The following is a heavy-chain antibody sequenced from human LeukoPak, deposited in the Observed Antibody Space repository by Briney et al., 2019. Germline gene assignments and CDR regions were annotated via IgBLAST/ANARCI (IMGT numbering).Heavy chain of an antibody. Sequence: GASVTVSFKTSVYTFTIYYLNWVRQAPGQGLEWMGRINPNSGGTDSGQKFQGRVTMTRDTSISTAYMELSSLTFDDTAVYYCARVDATSLAVHYWGQGTLVTVSS. CDR2: INPNSGGT. CDR3: ARVDATSLAVHY. D-gene: IGHD6-19*01. V-gene: IGHV1-2*02. J-gene: IGHJ4*02. CDR1: VYTFTIYY.